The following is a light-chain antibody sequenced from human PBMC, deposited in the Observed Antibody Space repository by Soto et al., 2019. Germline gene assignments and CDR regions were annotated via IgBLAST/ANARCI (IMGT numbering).Light chain of an antibody. CDR3: QQGDSFPFT. Sequence: DIQMTQSPSSVSASVGDTVTITCRASQDISSWVAWYQQKPGKAPKLLISAASSLQSGVPTRFSGSGSGTDFTLIISGLQPEDFVTYFCQQGDSFPFTFGGGTKVDIK. CDR1: QDISSW. V-gene: IGKV1-12*01. J-gene: IGKJ4*01. CDR2: AAS.